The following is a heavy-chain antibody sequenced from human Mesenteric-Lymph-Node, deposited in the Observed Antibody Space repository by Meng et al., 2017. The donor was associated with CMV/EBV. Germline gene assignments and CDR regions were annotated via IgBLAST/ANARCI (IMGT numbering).Heavy chain of an antibody. CDR1: GGTFISYA. CDR3: ASPPPASSSYYYGMDV. J-gene: IGHJ6*02. CDR2: IIPIFGTA. D-gene: IGHD6-13*01. V-gene: IGHV1-69*05. Sequence: SVKVSCKASGGTFISYAISWVRQAPGQGLEWMGGIIPIFGTANYAQKFQGRVTITTDESTSTAYMELSSLRSEDTAVYYCASPPPASSSYYYGMDVWGQGTTVTVSS.